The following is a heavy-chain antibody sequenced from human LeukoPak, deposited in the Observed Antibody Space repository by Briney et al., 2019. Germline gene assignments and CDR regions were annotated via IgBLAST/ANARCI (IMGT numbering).Heavy chain of an antibody. V-gene: IGHV5-51*01. D-gene: IGHD5-18*01. Sequence: GESLKISCKGSGYSFTSYWIGWARQMPGKGLECMGIIYPGDTDTRYSPSFQGQVTISAEKSLSTAYMQWSSLKAPDSAMYYCARKDSYGYPGGDYWGQGTLVTVSS. J-gene: IGHJ4*02. CDR3: ARKDSYGYPGGDY. CDR2: IYPGDTDT. CDR1: GYSFTSYW.